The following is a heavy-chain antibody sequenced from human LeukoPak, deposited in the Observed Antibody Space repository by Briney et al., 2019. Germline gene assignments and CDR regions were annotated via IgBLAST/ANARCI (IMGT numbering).Heavy chain of an antibody. CDR2: VYSSGSV. CDR3: ARHPHLYSSSWYFWEVREAFDY. CDR1: GGSIAIQNYY. Sequence: PSEALSLTCPVSGGSIAIQNYYWAWIRQSPGRGLEWLGSVYSSGSVYYNPSLKSRVTILVDTSKNQFSLKLSSVTAADTAVYYCARHPHLYSSSWYFWEVREAFDYWGQGTLVTVSS. J-gene: IGHJ4*02. V-gene: IGHV4-39*01. D-gene: IGHD6-13*01.